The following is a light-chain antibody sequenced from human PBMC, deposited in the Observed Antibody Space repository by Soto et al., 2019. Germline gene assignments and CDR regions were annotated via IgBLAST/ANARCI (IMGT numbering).Light chain of an antibody. CDR1: QSVNSN. CDR2: AAS. V-gene: IGKV3-11*01. J-gene: IGKJ4*01. Sequence: EIVLTQSPATLSLSPGDTATLSCRASQSVNSNLVWYQQKPGQAPRLLIYAASKRATGIPARFSGSGSGKDFTLTISRLAPEDFAVYYCQQHSYCSLTFGRGTKIEIK. CDR3: QQHSYCSLT.